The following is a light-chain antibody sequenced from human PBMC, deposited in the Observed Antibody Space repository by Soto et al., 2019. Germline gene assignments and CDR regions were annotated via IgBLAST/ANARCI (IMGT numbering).Light chain of an antibody. V-gene: IGKV1D-12*01. CDR3: QQANSFLIT. J-gene: IGKJ5*01. CDR2: AAS. CDR1: QGIGAW. Sequence: DTQMTQSPSSVSASVGDRVTITCRARQGIGAWLAWYQQKPGKAPKLLIYAASSLQSGVPSRFSGSGFGTDFTLTISSLQPEDYATYDCQQANSFLITFGQGTRLEIK.